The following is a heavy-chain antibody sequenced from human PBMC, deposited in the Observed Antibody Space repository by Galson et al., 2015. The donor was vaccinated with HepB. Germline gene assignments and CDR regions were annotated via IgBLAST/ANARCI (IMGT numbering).Heavy chain of an antibody. V-gene: IGHV3-48*02. D-gene: IGHD2-2*01. J-gene: IGHJ6*02. CDR3: ARAGYIVVVPAAMRYYYGMDV. CDR2: ISSSSSTI. CDR1: GFTFSSYS. Sequence: SLRLSCAASGFTFSSYSMNWVRQAPGKGLEWVSYISSSSSTIYYADSVKGRFTISRDNAKNSLYLQMNSLRDEDTAVYYCARAGYIVVVPAAMRYYYGMDVWGQGTTVTVSS.